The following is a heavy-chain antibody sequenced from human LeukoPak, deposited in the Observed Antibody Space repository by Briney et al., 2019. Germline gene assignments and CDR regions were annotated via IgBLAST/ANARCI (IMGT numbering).Heavy chain of an antibody. CDR3: GTEGTDYEFDH. V-gene: IGHV4-61*08. J-gene: IGHJ4*02. CDR1: GGSISSGGYY. D-gene: IGHD3-16*01. Sequence: SETLSLTCTVSGGSISSGGYYWSWIRQPPGKGLEWIGYINYSGTTNYNPSLKSRVTISKDTSKNQFSLKLSSVTAADTAIYYCGTEGTDYEFDHWGQGTLVIVSS. CDR2: INYSGTT.